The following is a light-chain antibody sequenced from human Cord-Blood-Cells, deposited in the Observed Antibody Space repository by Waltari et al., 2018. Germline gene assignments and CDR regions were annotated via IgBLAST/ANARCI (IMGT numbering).Light chain of an antibody. Sequence: QSVLTQPPSVSGAPGQRVTISCTGSSSNIGAGYDVPWYQQLPGTAPKLLIYGNSNRPSGVPDRFSGSKSGTSASLAISGLRSEDEADYYCAAWDDSLSGPVFGGGTKLTVL. CDR3: AAWDDSLSGPV. V-gene: IGLV1-40*01. CDR1: SSNIGAGYD. CDR2: GNS. J-gene: IGLJ3*02.